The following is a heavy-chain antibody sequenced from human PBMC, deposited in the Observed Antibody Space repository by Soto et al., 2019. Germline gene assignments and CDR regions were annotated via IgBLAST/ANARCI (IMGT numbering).Heavy chain of an antibody. CDR3: AKHAEYQLVSWFDP. Sequence: EVQLLESGGGLVQPGGSLSLSCAFSGFSFSTYAMSWVRQAPGKGLEWVSGISAGGGNTYYADSVRGRFTISRDNSKDTLYLQITSLRAEDTAFYYCAKHAEYQLVSWFDPWGQGTLVTVSS. CDR2: ISAGGGNT. J-gene: IGHJ5*02. V-gene: IGHV3-23*01. CDR1: GFSFSTYA. D-gene: IGHD2-2*01.